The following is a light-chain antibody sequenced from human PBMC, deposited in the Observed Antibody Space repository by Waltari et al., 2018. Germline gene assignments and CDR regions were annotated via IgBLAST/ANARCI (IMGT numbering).Light chain of an antibody. Sequence: QSALTQPRSVSGSPGQSVTISCTGTSVDVGGNNSVSWYQQPPGKAPKVMIYDLSRRPSGVPDRFSGSRSANTASLTISGLQAEDEADYYCCSYAGSYTWVFGGGTKVTVL. CDR2: DLS. V-gene: IGLV2-11*01. CDR1: SVDVGGNNS. CDR3: CSYAGSYTWV. J-gene: IGLJ3*02.